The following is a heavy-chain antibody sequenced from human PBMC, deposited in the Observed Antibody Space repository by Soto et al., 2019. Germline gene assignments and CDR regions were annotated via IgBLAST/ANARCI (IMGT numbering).Heavy chain of an antibody. V-gene: IGHV2-26*01. CDR3: ARRHLAVAVSPWFDP. J-gene: IGHJ5*02. D-gene: IGHD6-19*01. CDR1: GLSITDSEMG. CDR2: IDSSGDK. Sequence: QVTLKESGPVLVKPTETLTLRCTVSGLSITDSEMGVSWIRQPPGQPLVWLAHIDSSGDKSYRTFLKSRLAISKETSKSQIVITMTNMDPADTATYYCARRHLAVAVSPWFDPWGQGIPVTVSS.